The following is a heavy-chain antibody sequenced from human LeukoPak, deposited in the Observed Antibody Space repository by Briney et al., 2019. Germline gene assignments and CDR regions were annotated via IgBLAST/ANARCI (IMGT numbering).Heavy chain of an antibody. V-gene: IGHV3-21*01. D-gene: IGHD6-13*01. CDR1: GFTFSSYS. CDR2: ISSSSSYI. Sequence: GGSLRLSCAASGFTFSSYSMNWVRQAPGKGLEWVSSISSSSSYIYYADSVKGRFTISRDNSKNTLFLQMNSLRPEDTAVYYCARAAIAAARIYYYMDVWGKGTTVTVSS. J-gene: IGHJ6*03. CDR3: ARAAIAAARIYYYMDV.